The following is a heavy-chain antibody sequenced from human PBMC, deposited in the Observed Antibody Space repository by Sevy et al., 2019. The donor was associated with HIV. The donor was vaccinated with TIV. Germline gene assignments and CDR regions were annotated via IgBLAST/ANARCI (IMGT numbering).Heavy chain of an antibody. V-gene: IGHV3-23*01. Sequence: GGSLRLSCAASGFTFSSYAMSWVRQAPGKGLECVSAISGSGGSTYYADSVKGRLTISRDNSKNTLYLQMNSLRAEDTAVYYCAKGVVGYCSGGSCYSYYFDYWGQGTLVTVSS. CDR1: GFTFSSYA. CDR2: ISGSGGST. J-gene: IGHJ4*02. CDR3: AKGVVGYCSGGSCYSYYFDY. D-gene: IGHD2-15*01.